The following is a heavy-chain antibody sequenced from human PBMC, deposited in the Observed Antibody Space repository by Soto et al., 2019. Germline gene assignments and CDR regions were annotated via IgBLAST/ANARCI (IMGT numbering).Heavy chain of an antibody. J-gene: IGHJ4*02. CDR1: GGSISSSFYY. V-gene: IGHV4-39*02. D-gene: IGHD1-26*01. CDR2: IYYSGNT. CDR3: ARWNSWFGGSYVDY. Sequence: SETLSLTCTVSGGSISSSFYYWGWIRQPTGKGLEWIGTIYYSGNTYYNPALKSRVTVSIDMSKNHFSLSLYSVTVSDTALYFCARWNSWFGGSYVDYWGQGALVTVSS.